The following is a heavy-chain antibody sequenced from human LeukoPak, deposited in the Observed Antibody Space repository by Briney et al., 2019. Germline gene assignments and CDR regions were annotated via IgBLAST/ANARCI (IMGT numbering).Heavy chain of an antibody. J-gene: IGHJ3*01. Sequence: GGSLRLSCAASGFTFSSYSMNWVRQAPGKGLEWVSSISSTGRYIFYADSLKGRFTISRDNAKKSLYLQMNSLRAEDTAVYYCARLRNVGGNPHPFNVWGQGTTVTVSS. D-gene: IGHD4-23*01. CDR2: ISSTGRYI. V-gene: IGHV3-21*01. CDR1: GFTFSSYS. CDR3: ARLRNVGGNPHPFNV.